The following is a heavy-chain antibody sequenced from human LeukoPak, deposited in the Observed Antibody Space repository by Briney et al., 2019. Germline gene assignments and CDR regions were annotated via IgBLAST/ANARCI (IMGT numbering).Heavy chain of an antibody. D-gene: IGHD2-21*01. V-gene: IGHV3-15*01. CDR1: GFSFRDAW. CDR2: IKSKTSGGTI. J-gene: IGHJ4*02. CDR3: TWDLVNGPFH. Sequence: GGSLRLSCAASGFSFRDAWMSWVRQAPGKGLEWVGRIKSKTSGGTIYYAAPVNGRITISRGDSKNTLHLEMNSLKSEDTAVYYCTWDLVNGPFHWGQGNMVTVSS.